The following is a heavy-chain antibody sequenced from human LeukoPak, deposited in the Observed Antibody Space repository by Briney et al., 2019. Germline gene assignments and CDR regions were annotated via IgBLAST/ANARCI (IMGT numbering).Heavy chain of an antibody. CDR2: IYYSGST. Sequence: SETLSLTCTVSGGAITGYYWSWIRQPPGKGLEWIGYIYYSGSTTYNPSLKSRVTISLDTSKNQFSLRLSSVTAADTAVYYCATVGGSSSYHWFDPWGQGTLVTVSS. J-gene: IGHJ5*02. D-gene: IGHD6-6*01. CDR3: ATVGGSSSYHWFDP. CDR1: GGAITGYY. V-gene: IGHV4-59*08.